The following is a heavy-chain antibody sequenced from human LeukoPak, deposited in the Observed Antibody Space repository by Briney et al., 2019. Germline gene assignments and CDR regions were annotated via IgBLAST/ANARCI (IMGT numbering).Heavy chain of an antibody. Sequence: SETLSLTCTVSGGSISSANSYWNWIRQPAGKGLEWIGRIYTSGSSNYNPSLKIRVTISVDTSKNQFSLRLSSVTAADTPVYYCARASGYSGYDLGAYYYFYMDVWGKGTTVTVSS. V-gene: IGHV4-61*02. J-gene: IGHJ6*03. D-gene: IGHD5-12*01. CDR3: ARASGYSGYDLGAYYYFYMDV. CDR2: IYTSGSS. CDR1: GGSISSANSY.